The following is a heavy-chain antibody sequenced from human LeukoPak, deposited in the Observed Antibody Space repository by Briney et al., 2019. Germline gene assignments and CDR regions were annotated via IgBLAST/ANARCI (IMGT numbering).Heavy chain of an antibody. D-gene: IGHD2-2*03. J-gene: IGHJ4*02. CDR1: GFTFSNTA. CDR2: LSSGGNT. CDR3: AKKVTGNGYHPFDY. Sequence: GGSLRLSCAVSGFTFSNTAMSWVRQAPGKGLEWVATLSSGGNTHYADSVQGRFTISRDSSKNMLYLQMNSLGVEDTAMYYCAKKVTGNGYHPFDYWGQGALVTVSS. V-gene: IGHV3-23*01.